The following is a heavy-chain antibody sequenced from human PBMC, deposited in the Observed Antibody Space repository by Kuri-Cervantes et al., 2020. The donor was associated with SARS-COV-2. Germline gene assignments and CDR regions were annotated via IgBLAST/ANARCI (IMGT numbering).Heavy chain of an antibody. CDR3: AKDIAPFSEHAFDI. Sequence: SLKISCAASGFTFSDYYMSWIRQAPGKGLEWVSGISWNSGSIGYADSVKGRFTISRDNAKNSLYLQMNSLRAEDMALYYCAKDIAPFSEHAFDIWGQGTMVTVSS. V-gene: IGHV3-9*03. CDR1: GFTFSDYY. J-gene: IGHJ3*02. CDR2: ISWNSGSI.